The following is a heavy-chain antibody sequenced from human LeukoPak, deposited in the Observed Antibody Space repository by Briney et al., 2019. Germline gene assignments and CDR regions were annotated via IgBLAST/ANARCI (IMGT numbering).Heavy chain of an antibody. V-gene: IGHV3-74*01. Sequence: PGGSLRLSCAASGFTFSSYWMHWVRQAPGKGLVWVSRINSDGSSTSYAGSVKGRFTISRDNVKNSLYLQMNSLRADDTAVYYCARVRSGYYFDYWGQGTLVTVSS. D-gene: IGHD3-3*01. CDR1: GFTFSSYW. CDR2: INSDGSST. J-gene: IGHJ4*02. CDR3: ARVRSGYYFDY.